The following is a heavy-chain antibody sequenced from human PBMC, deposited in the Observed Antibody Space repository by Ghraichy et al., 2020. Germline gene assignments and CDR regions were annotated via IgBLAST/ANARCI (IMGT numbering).Heavy chain of an antibody. CDR2: ISGSGGST. D-gene: IGHD3-22*01. CDR1: GFTFSSYA. Sequence: GGSLRLSCAASGFTFSSYAMSWVRQAPGKGLEWVSAISGSGGSTYYADSVKGRFTISRDNSKNTLYLQMNSLRAEDTAVYYCAKVPKYYYDSSGYSNAFDIWGQGTMVTVS. J-gene: IGHJ3*02. V-gene: IGHV3-23*01. CDR3: AKVPKYYYDSSGYSNAFDI.